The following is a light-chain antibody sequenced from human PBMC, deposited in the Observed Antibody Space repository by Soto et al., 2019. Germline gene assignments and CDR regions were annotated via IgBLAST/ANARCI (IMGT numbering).Light chain of an antibody. CDR2: EVS. Sequence: QSALTQPASVSGSPGQSITISCTGTSVDIGGYNYVSWYQQHPGNPPKLMIYEVSNRPSGVSNRFSGSKSGNTASLTISGLQAEDEADYYCSSHTTSNTQVFGGGTKLTVL. CDR3: SSHTTSNTQV. CDR1: SVDIGGYNY. J-gene: IGLJ3*02. V-gene: IGLV2-14*01.